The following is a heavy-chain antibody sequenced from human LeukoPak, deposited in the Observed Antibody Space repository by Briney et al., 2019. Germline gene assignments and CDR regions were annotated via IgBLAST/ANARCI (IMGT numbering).Heavy chain of an antibody. CDR3: ARGRRELKYAPDY. J-gene: IGHJ4*02. Sequence: PSETLSLTCNVSGASTRSETHYWSWLRQHPGKGPEWIAYIYYTAGAYYNPSLESRVSISLDASENQFSLKLSSVTAADTAVYYCARGRRELKYAPDYWGQGTLVTVSS. V-gene: IGHV4-31*03. D-gene: IGHD2-2*01. CDR2: IYYTAGA. CDR1: GASTRSETHY.